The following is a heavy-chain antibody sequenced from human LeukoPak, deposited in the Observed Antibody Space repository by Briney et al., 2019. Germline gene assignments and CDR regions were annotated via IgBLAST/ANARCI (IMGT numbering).Heavy chain of an antibody. J-gene: IGHJ4*02. Sequence: PGRSLRLSCAASTFTFSSYAMHWVRQAPGKGLEWVTVISSDGSNKYHADSVKGRFTISRDNSKNTLYLQMNSLRAEDTAVYYCAKQYGSGTKRGSYYFDYWGQGTLVTVSS. CDR2: ISSDGSNK. CDR1: TFTFSSYA. D-gene: IGHD3-10*01. V-gene: IGHV3-30*04. CDR3: AKQYGSGTKRGSYYFDY.